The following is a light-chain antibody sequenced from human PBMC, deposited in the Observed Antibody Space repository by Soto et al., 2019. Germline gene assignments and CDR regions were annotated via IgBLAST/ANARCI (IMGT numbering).Light chain of an antibody. CDR1: QSVGNNY. J-gene: IGKJ4*01. V-gene: IGKV3-20*01. Sequence: EIVLTQSPGTLSLSPGEGATLSCRASQSVGNNYLAWYQQKPGQAPRFLMYDASTRATGIPDRFSGSGSGTDFTLTISRLESGDFAVYYCQQYGSTPLTFGGGTKVEIK. CDR3: QQYGSTPLT. CDR2: DAS.